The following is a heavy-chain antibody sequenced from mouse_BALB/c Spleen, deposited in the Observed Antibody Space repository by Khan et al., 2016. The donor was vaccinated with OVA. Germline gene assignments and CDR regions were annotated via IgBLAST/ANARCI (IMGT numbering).Heavy chain of an antibody. Sequence: QVQLQQSGPGLVAPSQSLSITCTVSGFSFTSYGVNWVRQPPGKGLEWLGVIWGDGSTNYHSALISRLIISKDNSKSQVFLKLNSLQTDDTATYXWAKFTPDYYSMDYWGQGSSVTVSS. J-gene: IGHJ4*01. CDR2: IWGDGST. V-gene: IGHV2-3*01. D-gene: IGHD1-1*01. CDR1: GFSFTSYG. CDR3: AKFTPDYYSMDY.